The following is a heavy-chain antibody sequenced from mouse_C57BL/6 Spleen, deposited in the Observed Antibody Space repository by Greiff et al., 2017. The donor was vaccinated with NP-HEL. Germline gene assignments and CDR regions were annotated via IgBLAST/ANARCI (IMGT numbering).Heavy chain of an antibody. J-gene: IGHJ4*01. D-gene: IGHD1-1*02. CDR3: ARVYGLGAMDY. CDR2: IDPSDSET. CDR1: GYTFTSYW. Sequence: QVHVKQPGAELVRPGSSVKLSCKASGYTFTSYWMHWVKQRPIQGLEWIGNIDPSDSETHYNQKFKDKATLTVDKSSSTAYMQLSSLTSEDSAVYYCARVYGLGAMDYWGQGTSVTVSS. V-gene: IGHV1-52*01.